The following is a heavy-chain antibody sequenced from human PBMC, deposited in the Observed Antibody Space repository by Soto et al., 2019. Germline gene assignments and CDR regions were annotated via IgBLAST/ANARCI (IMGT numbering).Heavy chain of an antibody. D-gene: IGHD3-9*01. Sequence: QVQLQESGPGLVKPSETLSLTCTVSGGSISRYYWSWIRQSPGKGLEWIGYVFYSGSSNYNPSLTSRVTISVDTSKNQLSLKLRSVTAADTSVYYCARGRNDLLTGHYYFDYWGQGTLVTVSS. V-gene: IGHV4-59*01. J-gene: IGHJ4*02. CDR1: GGSISRYY. CDR2: VFYSGSS. CDR3: ARGRNDLLTGHYYFDY.